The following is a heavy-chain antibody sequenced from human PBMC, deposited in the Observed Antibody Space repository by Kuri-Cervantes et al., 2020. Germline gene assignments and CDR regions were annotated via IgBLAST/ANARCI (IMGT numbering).Heavy chain of an antibody. V-gene: IGHV3-53*01. CDR1: GFTVSSDY. J-gene: IGHJ6*02. D-gene: IGHD3-3*01. CDR2: IYSGGST. CDR3: ARDGGYDFWSGYYSVYYYYGMDA. Sequence: GGSLRLSCAASGFTVSSDYMSWVRQAPKKGLEWVSVIYSGGSTYYADSVKGRFTISRDNSKNTLYLQMNSLRAEDTAVYYCARDGGYDFWSGYYSVYYYYGMDAWGQGTTVTVSS.